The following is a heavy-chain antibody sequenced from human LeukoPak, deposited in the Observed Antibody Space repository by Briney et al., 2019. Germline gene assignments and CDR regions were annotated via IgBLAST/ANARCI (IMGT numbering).Heavy chain of an antibody. Sequence: PGRSLRLSCAASGLTFSRYGMHWVRQAPGRGLEWVAVISYDGNNKYHADSVKGRFIISRDNSKSTLYLQMNSLRAEDSAVYFCAKDLSLMAADYFFDYWGQGTLVTVSS. D-gene: IGHD6-13*01. J-gene: IGHJ4*02. CDR1: GLTFSRYG. CDR2: ISYDGNNK. CDR3: AKDLSLMAADYFFDY. V-gene: IGHV3-30*18.